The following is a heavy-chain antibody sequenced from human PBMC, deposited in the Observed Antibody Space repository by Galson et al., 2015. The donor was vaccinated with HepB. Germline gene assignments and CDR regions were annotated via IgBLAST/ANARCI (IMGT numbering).Heavy chain of an antibody. D-gene: IGHD2-2*01. CDR2: ISSSSSTI. J-gene: IGHJ6*02. CDR3: ARDPQPGAVVPASYGMDV. Sequence: SLRLSCAASGFTFSSYSMNWVRQAPGKGLEWVSYISSSSSTIYYADSVKGRFTISRDNAKNSLYLQMNSLRDEDTAVYYCARDPQPGAVVPASYGMDVWGQGTTVTVSS. CDR1: GFTFSSYS. V-gene: IGHV3-48*02.